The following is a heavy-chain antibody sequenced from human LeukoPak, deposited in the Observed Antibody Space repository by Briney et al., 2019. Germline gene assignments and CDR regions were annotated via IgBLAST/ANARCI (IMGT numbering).Heavy chain of an antibody. CDR1: GGSISGSY. D-gene: IGHD4-17*01. CDR3: ARGIESYGDYGY. V-gene: IGHV4-59*01. J-gene: IGHJ4*02. Sequence: SQTLSLTCTVSGGSISGSYWSWIRQPPGKGLEWIAYMYNSGSTNYNPSLKSRVTISIDTSKNQFSLKLSSLTAADTAIYYCARGIESYGDYGYWGQGILVTVSS. CDR2: MYNSGST.